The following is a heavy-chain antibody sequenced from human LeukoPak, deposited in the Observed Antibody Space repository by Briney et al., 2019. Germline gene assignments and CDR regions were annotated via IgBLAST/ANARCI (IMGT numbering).Heavy chain of an antibody. CDR3: AGSTVTTGGFDY. V-gene: IGHV1-2*02. CDR1: GYTFTGYY. J-gene: IGHJ4*02. CDR2: INPNSGGT. D-gene: IGHD4-17*01. Sequence: ASVKVSCKASGYTFTGYYMHWVRQAPGQGLEWMGWINPNSGGTNYAQKLQGRVTMTTDTSTSTAYMELRSLRSDDTAVYYCAGSTVTTGGFDYWGQGTLVTVSS.